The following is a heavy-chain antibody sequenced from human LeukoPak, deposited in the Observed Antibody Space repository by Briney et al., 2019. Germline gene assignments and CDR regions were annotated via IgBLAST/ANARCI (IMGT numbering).Heavy chain of an antibody. CDR1: GFTFSSYG. CDR2: IRYDGSNK. CDR3: ANNYYDSSGYYYPDY. D-gene: IGHD3-22*01. Sequence: QTGGSLRLSCAASGFTFSSYGMHWVRQAPGKGLEWVAFIRYDGSNKYYADSVKGRFTISRDNSKNTLYLQMNSLRAEDTAVYYCANNYYDSSGYYYPDYWGQGTLVTVSS. J-gene: IGHJ4*02. V-gene: IGHV3-30*02.